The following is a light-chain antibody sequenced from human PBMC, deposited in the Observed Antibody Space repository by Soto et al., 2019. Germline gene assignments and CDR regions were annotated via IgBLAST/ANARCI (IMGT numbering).Light chain of an antibody. CDR2: GAS. V-gene: IGKV3-20*01. J-gene: IGKJ5*01. CDR1: QSVSSSY. Sequence: EIVLTQSPGTLSLSPGERATLSCRASQSVSSSYLAWYQQKPGQAPRLLIYGASSRATGIPDRFSGSGSGTDFTITIIRMEPEDCAVYYCHQYGSSPSITLGQGTRLEIK. CDR3: HQYGSSPSIT.